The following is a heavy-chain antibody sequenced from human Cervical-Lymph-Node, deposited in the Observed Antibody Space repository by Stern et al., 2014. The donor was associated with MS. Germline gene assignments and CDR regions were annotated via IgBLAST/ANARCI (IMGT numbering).Heavy chain of an antibody. Sequence: QVQLVESGAEVKKPGSSVKVSCKASGGTFSSYAISWVRQAPGQGLEWMGGIIPIFGTANYAQKFQGRVTITADESTSTAYMELSSLRSEATAVYYCASPDYGGNSDYYYYGMDVWGQGTTVTVSS. J-gene: IGHJ6*02. D-gene: IGHD4-23*01. V-gene: IGHV1-69*01. CDR1: GGTFSSYA. CDR2: IIPIFGTA. CDR3: ASPDYGGNSDYYYYGMDV.